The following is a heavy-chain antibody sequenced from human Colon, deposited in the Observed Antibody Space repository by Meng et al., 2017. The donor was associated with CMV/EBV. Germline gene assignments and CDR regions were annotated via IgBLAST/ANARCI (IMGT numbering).Heavy chain of an antibody. V-gene: IGHV1-2*02. CDR3: VRSHDSGYYLLDF. J-gene: IGHJ4*02. CDR1: GYTFRDYY. Sequence: ASVNVSCKASGYTFRDYYIHWVRQAPGQGLEWLGWINPHSDSGATKYSQKFQGRVTMTRDMSITTSYMELSMLGSDETAVYYCVRSHDSGYYLLDFWGQGTVVTVSS. D-gene: IGHD5-12*01. CDR2: INPHSDSGAT.